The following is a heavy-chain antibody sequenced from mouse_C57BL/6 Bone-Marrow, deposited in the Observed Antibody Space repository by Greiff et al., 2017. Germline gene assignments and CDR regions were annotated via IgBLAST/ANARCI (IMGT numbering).Heavy chain of an antibody. CDR2: ISNGGGST. Sequence: DVMLVESGGGLVQPGGSLKLSCAASGFTFSDYYMYWVRQTPEKRLEWVAYISNGGGSTYYPDTVKGRFTISRDNAKNTLYLQMSRLKSEDTAMYYCANGRGTYWYFDVWGTGTTVTVSS. J-gene: IGHJ1*03. CDR3: ANGRGTYWYFDV. CDR1: GFTFSDYY. V-gene: IGHV5-12*01. D-gene: IGHD1-1*02.